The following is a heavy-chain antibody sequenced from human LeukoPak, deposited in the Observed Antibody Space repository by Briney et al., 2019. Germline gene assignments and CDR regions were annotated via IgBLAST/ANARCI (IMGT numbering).Heavy chain of an antibody. V-gene: IGHV2-5*02. Sequence: SGPTLVHPTRPRTLTCTFSGFSLRTGGVGGGWIRQPQVKALEWLALSNWDDDKRYSPSLKSRLTITKDTSKNQVVLTMTNMDPVDTAAYYCAHRGYYYYGMDVWGKGTTVTVSS. CDR2: SNWDDDK. CDR3: AHRGYYYYGMDV. CDR1: GFSLRTGGVG. J-gene: IGHJ6*04.